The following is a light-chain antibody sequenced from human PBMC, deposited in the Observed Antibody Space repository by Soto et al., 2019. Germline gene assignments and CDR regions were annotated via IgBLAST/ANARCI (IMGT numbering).Light chain of an antibody. Sequence: EIVLTQSPGTLSLSPGERATLSCRASQSVSSSYLAWYQQKPGQAPRLLIYDASNRATGIPDRFSGSGSGTDFTLTISRLEPEEFAVYYCQQYGNSPRTFGEGNKVEIK. CDR1: QSVSSSY. J-gene: IGKJ1*01. CDR2: DAS. CDR3: QQYGNSPRT. V-gene: IGKV3-20*01.